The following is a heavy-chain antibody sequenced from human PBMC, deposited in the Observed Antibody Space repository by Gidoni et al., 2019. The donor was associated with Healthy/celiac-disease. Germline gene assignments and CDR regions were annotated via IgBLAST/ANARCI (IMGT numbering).Heavy chain of an antibody. V-gene: IGHV1-18*01. CDR2: ISAYNGNT. J-gene: IGHJ4*02. CDR3: AREGGDYGDDPEGDY. CDR1: GYPFPSYG. Sequence: QVQLVQSGAEVKKPGASVKVSCTASGYPFPSYGISWVRQAPGQGLEWMGWISAYNGNTNYAQKLQGRVTMTTDTSTSTAYMELRSLRSDDTAVYYCAREGGDYGDDPEGDYWGQGTLVTVSS. D-gene: IGHD4-17*01.